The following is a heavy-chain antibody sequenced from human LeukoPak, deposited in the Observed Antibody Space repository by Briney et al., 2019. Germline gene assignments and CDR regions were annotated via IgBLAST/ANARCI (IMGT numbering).Heavy chain of an antibody. V-gene: IGHV1-69*04. CDR1: GGTFSSYA. J-gene: IGHJ4*02. CDR3: ARAEYSSSWYKSAGILFDY. CDR2: IIPNLGIA. D-gene: IGHD6-13*01. Sequence: SVKVSCKASGGTFSSYAISWVRQAPGQGLEWMGRIIPNLGIANYAQKFQGRVTITADKSTSTAYMELSSLRSEDTAVYYCARAEYSSSWYKSAGILFDYWGQGTLVTVSS.